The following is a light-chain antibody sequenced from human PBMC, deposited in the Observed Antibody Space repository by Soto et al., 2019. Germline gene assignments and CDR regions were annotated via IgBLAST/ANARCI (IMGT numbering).Light chain of an antibody. J-gene: IGKJ1*01. CDR2: AAS. Sequence: IQMTQSPSSLSESAGDRVTITCRASQGISTYLNWYQQKPGKVPKLLIYAASTLRSGVPSRFSGSGSGRDFTLTISSLQPEDFATYYCLLDYSYFWAFGQGTKVDIK. CDR1: QGISTY. CDR3: LLDYSYFWA. V-gene: IGKV1-6*01.